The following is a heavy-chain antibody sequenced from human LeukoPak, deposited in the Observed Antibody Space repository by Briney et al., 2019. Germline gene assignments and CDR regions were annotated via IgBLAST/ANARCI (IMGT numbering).Heavy chain of an antibody. CDR3: ARDPDWGTVDY. D-gene: IGHD7-27*01. CDR1: GGSISSSSYY. J-gene: IGHJ4*02. V-gene: IGHV4-39*07. CDR2: IYYSGST. Sequence: MPSETLSLTCTVSGGSISSSSYYWGWIRQPPGKGLEWIGSIYYSGSTYYNPSLKSRVTISVDTSKNQFSLKLSSVTAADTAVYYCARDPDWGTVDYWGQGTLVTVSS.